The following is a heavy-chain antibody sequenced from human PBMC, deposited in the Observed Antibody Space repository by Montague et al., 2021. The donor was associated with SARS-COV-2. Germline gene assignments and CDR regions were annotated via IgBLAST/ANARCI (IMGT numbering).Heavy chain of an antibody. J-gene: IGHJ6*03. CDR2: IYYSGST. Sequence: SETLSLTCTVSGGSISSYYWSWIRQPPGRGLEWTGYIYYSGSTNYNPSLKSRVTISVDTSKNQSSLKLSSVTAADTAVYYCARGIFTIPFIPAHYYMDVWGKGTTVTVSS. CDR3: ARGIFTIPFIPAHYYMDV. CDR1: GGSISSYY. V-gene: IGHV4-59*01. D-gene: IGHD3-3*01.